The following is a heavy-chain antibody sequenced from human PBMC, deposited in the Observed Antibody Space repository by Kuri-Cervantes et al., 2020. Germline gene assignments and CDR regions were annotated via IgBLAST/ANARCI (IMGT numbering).Heavy chain of an antibody. Sequence: GSLRPPCTVPGGSISSYYWSWIRKPPGKGLEWIGYIYYSGSTNYNPSLKSRVTISVDTCKNYFSLKLRSVSAADTAVYDCAGYSSGWGYYYFGMDVWGQGTTVTVSS. D-gene: IGHD6-19*01. J-gene: IGHJ6*02. CDR3: AGYSSGWGYYYFGMDV. CDR2: IYYSGST. CDR1: GGSISSYY. V-gene: IGHV4-59*01.